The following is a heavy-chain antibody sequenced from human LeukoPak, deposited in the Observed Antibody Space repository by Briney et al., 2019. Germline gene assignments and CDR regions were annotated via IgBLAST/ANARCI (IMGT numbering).Heavy chain of an antibody. D-gene: IGHD2-15*01. Sequence: GGSLRLSCAASGFTFSSYSTNWVRQAPGKGLEWVSYISSSSDTIYYADSVKGRFTISRDNAKRSLYLQMNSLRDEDTAVYYCAKQLGYCSDGSCYFPYWGQGTLVTVSS. V-gene: IGHV3-48*02. CDR1: GFTFSSYS. CDR3: AKQLGYCSDGSCYFPY. J-gene: IGHJ4*02. CDR2: ISSSSDTI.